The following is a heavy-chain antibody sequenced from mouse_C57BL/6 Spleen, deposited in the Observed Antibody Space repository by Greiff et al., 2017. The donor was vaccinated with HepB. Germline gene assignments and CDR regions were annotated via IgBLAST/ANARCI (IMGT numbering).Heavy chain of an antibody. CDR1: GYTFTSYT. CDR2: INPSSGYT. J-gene: IGHJ2*01. CDR3: ARGGYGLYYFDY. Sequence: QVQLKESGAELARPGASVKMSCKASGYTFTSYTMHWVKQRPGQGLEWIGYINPSSGYTKYNQKFKDKATLTADKSSSTAYMQLSSLTSEDSAVYYCARGGYGLYYFDYWGQGTTLTVSS. D-gene: IGHD2-10*02. V-gene: IGHV1-4*01.